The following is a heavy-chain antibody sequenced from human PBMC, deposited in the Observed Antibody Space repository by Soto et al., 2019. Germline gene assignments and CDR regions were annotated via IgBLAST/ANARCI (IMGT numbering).Heavy chain of an antibody. CDR1: GFTFRSYW. J-gene: IGHJ4*02. D-gene: IGHD1-26*01. CDR3: ARGWGSQWEPSGY. V-gene: IGHV3-7*04. Sequence: EVQLVESGGGSVQPGGSLRLSCVASGFTFRSYWMTWVRQAPGKGLEWVANIKQDGSETYYVGSVKGRFTISRDNDRDSLYLQMSSLRDEDTAIYYCARGWGSQWEPSGYWGQGTLDPVSS. CDR2: IKQDGSET.